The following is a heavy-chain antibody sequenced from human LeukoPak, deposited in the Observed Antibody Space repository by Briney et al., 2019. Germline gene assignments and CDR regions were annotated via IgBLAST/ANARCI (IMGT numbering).Heavy chain of an antibody. CDR3: AREVSGFDY. CDR2: ISPYSGDT. J-gene: IGHJ4*02. V-gene: IGHV1-2*02. CDR1: GYTFTGHY. Sequence: ASVKVSCKSSGYTFTGHYIHWVRQAPGQGLEWMGWISPYSGDTVYAQNFQGRVTMTTDTSISTAYLELSSLGSDDTALYYCAREVSGFDYWGQGILVTVSS.